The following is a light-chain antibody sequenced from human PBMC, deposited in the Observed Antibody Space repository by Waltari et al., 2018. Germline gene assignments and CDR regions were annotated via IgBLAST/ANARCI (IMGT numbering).Light chain of an antibody. V-gene: IGKV4-1*01. J-gene: IGKJ4*01. Sequence: DIVLTQSPDSLAVSLGERATINSKSSQSLLYSSVNKNCLAWYQQKAGQPPKLLIYWASTREPGVPDQFSGSGSGTDFTLTISSLQAEDVAVYYCQQYYITPLSFGGGTKVEIK. CDR2: WAS. CDR3: QQYYITPLS. CDR1: QSLLYSSVNKNC.